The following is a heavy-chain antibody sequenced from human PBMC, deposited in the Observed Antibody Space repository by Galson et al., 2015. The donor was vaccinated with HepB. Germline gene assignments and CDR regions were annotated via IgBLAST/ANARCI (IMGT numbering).Heavy chain of an antibody. Sequence: ETLSLTCAVYGGSFSGYYLTWIRQAPGKGLQWIGEISPSGSTDYNPSLKSRVSMSVDTSKNQLSLKLSSVTAADTALYYCARGGASRYSSWGQGTLVTVSS. CDR1: GGSFSGYY. J-gene: IGHJ5*02. CDR2: ISPSGST. CDR3: ARGGASRYSS. V-gene: IGHV4-34*01. D-gene: IGHD5-12*01.